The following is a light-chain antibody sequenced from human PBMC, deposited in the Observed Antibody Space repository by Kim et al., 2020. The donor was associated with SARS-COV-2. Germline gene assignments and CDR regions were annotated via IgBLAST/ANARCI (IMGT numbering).Light chain of an antibody. Sequence: IVLTQSPGTLSLSPGERATLSCRASQSVTSSYLAWYQQKPGQAPRLLIYGASNRATGIPDRFSGSGSGTDFTLAISRLEPEDFAVYYCQQYSSSPRTFGQGTKVDIK. CDR3: QQYSSSPRT. CDR2: GAS. V-gene: IGKV3-20*01. CDR1: QSVTSSY. J-gene: IGKJ1*01.